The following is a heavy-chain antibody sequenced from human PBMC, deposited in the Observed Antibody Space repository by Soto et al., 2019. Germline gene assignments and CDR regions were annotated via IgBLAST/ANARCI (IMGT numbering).Heavy chain of an antibody. V-gene: IGHV3-30-3*01. CDR3: ARDLPFNWNYLCPDY. D-gene: IGHD1-7*01. Sequence: GGSLRLSCAASGFTFSSYAMHWVRQAPGKGLEWVAVISYDGSNKYYADSVKGRFTISRDNSKNTLYLQMNSLRAEDTAVYYCARDLPFNWNYLCPDYWGQGTLVTVSS. CDR2: ISYDGSNK. J-gene: IGHJ4*02. CDR1: GFTFSSYA.